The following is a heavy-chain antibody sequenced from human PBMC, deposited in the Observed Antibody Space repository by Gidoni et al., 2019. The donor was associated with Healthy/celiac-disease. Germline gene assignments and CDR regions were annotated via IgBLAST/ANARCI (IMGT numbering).Heavy chain of an antibody. D-gene: IGHD1-26*01. CDR2: IYYSGST. CDR1: GGSVSSGSYY. V-gene: IGHV4-61*01. CDR3: ARVIALGRYFDY. J-gene: IGHJ4*02. Sequence: QVQLQESGPGLVKPSETLSLTCTVSGGSVSSGSYYWSWIRQPPGKGLEWIGYIYYSGSTNYNPSLKSRVTISVDTSKNQFSLKLSSVTAADTAVYYCARVIALGRYFDYWGQGTLVTVSS.